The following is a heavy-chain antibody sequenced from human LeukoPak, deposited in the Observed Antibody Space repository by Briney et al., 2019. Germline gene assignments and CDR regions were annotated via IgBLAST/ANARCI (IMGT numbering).Heavy chain of an antibody. V-gene: IGHV3-21*01. D-gene: IGHD3-10*02. Sequence: PGGSLRLSCAASGFTFSSCRMNWVRQAPGKGLEWVSSISSSSSYIYYADSVKGRFTISRDNAKNSLYLQMNSLRAEDTAVYYCAELGITMIGGVWGKGTTVTISS. CDR1: GFTFSSCR. CDR2: ISSSSSYI. J-gene: IGHJ6*04. CDR3: AELGITMIGGV.